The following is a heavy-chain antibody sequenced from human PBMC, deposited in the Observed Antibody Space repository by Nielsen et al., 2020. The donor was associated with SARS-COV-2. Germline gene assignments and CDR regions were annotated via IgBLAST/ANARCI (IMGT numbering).Heavy chain of an antibody. CDR3: ARAGLRGYYGSGSYYPGNAFDI. CDR1: GFPFSSYA. CDR2: ISYDGSNK. Sequence: GESLKISCAASGFPFSSYAMHWVRQAPGKGLEWVAVISYDGSNKYYADSVKGRFTISRDNSKTTLYLQMNSLGADDTAVYYCARAGLRGYYGSGSYYPGNAFDIWGQGTMVTVSS. D-gene: IGHD3-10*01. V-gene: IGHV3-30*04. J-gene: IGHJ3*02.